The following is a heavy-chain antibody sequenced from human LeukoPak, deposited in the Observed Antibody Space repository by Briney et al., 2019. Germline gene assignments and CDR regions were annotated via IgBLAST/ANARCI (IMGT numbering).Heavy chain of an antibody. CDR3: AREGSITYYMDV. Sequence: GESLKISCAASGFTFSSYWMSWVRQAPGKGLEWVANIKQDGSEKYYVDSVKGRFTISRDNAKNSLYLQMNSLRAEDTAVYYCAREGSITYYMDVWGKGTTVTISS. D-gene: IGHD3-10*01. CDR2: IKQDGSEK. CDR1: GFTFSSYW. V-gene: IGHV3-7*01. J-gene: IGHJ6*03.